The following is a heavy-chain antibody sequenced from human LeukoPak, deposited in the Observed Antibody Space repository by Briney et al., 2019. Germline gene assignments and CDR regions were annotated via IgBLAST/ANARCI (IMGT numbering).Heavy chain of an antibody. CDR2: INPNSGGT. V-gene: IGHV1-2*06. CDR1: GYTFTGHY. D-gene: IGHD4-17*01. Sequence: GASVKVSCKASGYTFTGHYMHWVRQAPGQGLEWMGRINPNSGGTNYAQKFQGRVTMTRDTSISTAYMELSRLRSDDTAVYYCARDPHAGGASDYGDYDDYWGQGTLVTVSS. CDR3: ARDPHAGGASDYGDYDDY. J-gene: IGHJ4*02.